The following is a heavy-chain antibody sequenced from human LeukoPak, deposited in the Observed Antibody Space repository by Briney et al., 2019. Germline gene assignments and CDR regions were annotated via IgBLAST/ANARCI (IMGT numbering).Heavy chain of an antibody. CDR3: ARAVGTIFGVDSRPQAFDY. D-gene: IGHD3-3*01. J-gene: IGHJ4*02. CDR1: GGSINSYY. Sequence: PSETLSLTCTVSGGSINSYYWSWNRPPPGKGLEWSGYIYYSGSDNYHHSLKSRITISEDTSNNHFSMKISSVTAADTAVYYCARAVGTIFGVDSRPQAFDYWGQGTLVTVSS. CDR2: IYYSGSD. V-gene: IGHV4-59*01.